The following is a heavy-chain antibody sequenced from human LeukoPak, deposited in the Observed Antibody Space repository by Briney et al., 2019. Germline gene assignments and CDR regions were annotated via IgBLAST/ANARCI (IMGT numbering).Heavy chain of an antibody. Sequence: SESLSLTCTVSGGSISGYYWSWIRQSPGKGLEWIGSIYSSGSTKYNPSLNSRVTISVDTSKNQFSLKLSSVTAADTAVYYCASTRSLYGDYHFDYWGQGTLVTVSS. J-gene: IGHJ4*02. CDR3: ASTRSLYGDYHFDY. CDR1: GGSISGYY. V-gene: IGHV4-4*09. CDR2: IYSSGST. D-gene: IGHD4-17*01.